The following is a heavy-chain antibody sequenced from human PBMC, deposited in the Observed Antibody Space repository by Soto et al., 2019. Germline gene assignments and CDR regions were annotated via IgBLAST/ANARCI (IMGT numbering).Heavy chain of an antibody. J-gene: IGHJ6*02. V-gene: IGHV4-61*08. CDR2: IYYSGST. D-gene: IGHD5-18*01. CDR3: ARSGIGYGTGYYYYGMDV. Sequence: NPSETLSLTCTVSGSSISSGGYYWSWIRQPPGKGLEWIGYIYYSGSTNYNPSLKSRVTISVDTSKNQFSLKLSSVTAADTAVYYCARSGIGYGTGYYYYGMDVWGQGTTVTVSS. CDR1: GSSISSGGYY.